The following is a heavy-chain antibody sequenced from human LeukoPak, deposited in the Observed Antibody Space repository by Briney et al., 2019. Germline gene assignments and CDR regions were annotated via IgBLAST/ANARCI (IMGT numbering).Heavy chain of an antibody. CDR1: GDSVSSNSAA. Sequence: SQTPSLTCAISGDSVSSNSAAWNWIRQSPSRGLEWLGRTYYRSKWYNDYAVSVKSRITINPDTSKNQFSLQLNSVTPEDTAVYYCAASVAAAGRNWFDPWGQGTLVTVSS. J-gene: IGHJ5*02. CDR3: AASVAAAGRNWFDP. V-gene: IGHV6-1*01. D-gene: IGHD6-13*01. CDR2: TYYRSKWYN.